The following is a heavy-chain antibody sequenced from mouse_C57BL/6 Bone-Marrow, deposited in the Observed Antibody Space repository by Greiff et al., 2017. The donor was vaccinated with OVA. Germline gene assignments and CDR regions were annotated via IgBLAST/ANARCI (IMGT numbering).Heavy chain of an antibody. J-gene: IGHJ1*03. CDR3: AREDDYGSSYWYFDV. V-gene: IGHV1-50*01. Sequence: KESCKASGYTFTSYWMQWVKQRPGQGLEWIGEIDPSDSYTNYNQKFKGKATLTVDTSSSTAYMQLSSLTSEDSAVYYCAREDDYGSSYWYFDVWGTGTTVTVSS. CDR1: GYTFTSYW. CDR2: IDPSDSYT. D-gene: IGHD1-1*01.